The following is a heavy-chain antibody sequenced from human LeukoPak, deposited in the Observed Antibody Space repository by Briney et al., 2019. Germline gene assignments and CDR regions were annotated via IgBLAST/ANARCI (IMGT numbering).Heavy chain of an antibody. V-gene: IGHV3-30-3*01. Sequence: PGGSLRLSCAASGFTFSSYAMHWVRQAPGKGLEWVAVISYDGSNKYYADSVKGRFTISRDNSKNTLYLQMNSLRAEDTAVYYCARDLGGPGSSPFGYWGQGTLVTVSS. CDR3: ARDLGGPGSSPFGY. CDR1: GFTFSSYA. CDR2: ISYDGSNK. D-gene: IGHD3-10*01. J-gene: IGHJ4*02.